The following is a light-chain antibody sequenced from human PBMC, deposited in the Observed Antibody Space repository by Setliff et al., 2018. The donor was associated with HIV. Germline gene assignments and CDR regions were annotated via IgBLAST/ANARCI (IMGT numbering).Light chain of an antibody. V-gene: IGLV2-14*03. CDR1: SSDVDAYNY. CDR2: DVR. J-gene: IGLJ2*01. CDR3: SSYSSSSTLV. Sequence: QSALAQPASVSASPGQSITISCTGTSSDVDAYNYVSWYQQHPGKAPNLIIYDVRSRPSGVSNRFSGSKSGNTASLTISGLQAEDEADYYCSSYSSSSTLVFGGGTKVTV.